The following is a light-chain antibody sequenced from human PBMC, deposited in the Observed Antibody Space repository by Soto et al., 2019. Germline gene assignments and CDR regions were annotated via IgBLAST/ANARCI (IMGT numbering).Light chain of an antibody. V-gene: IGLV1-44*01. J-gene: IGLJ1*01. CDR3: AAWDDRLNAL. CDR2: IND. CDR1: SSNIGDNP. Sequence: QSVLTQPPSASGTPGQTVTISCSGSSSNIGDNPVNWYQQLPGAAPKLLIYINDQRPSGVPDRFSGSKSGTSASLAISGLQADDEDDYYCAAWDDRLNALFGTGTKVTVL.